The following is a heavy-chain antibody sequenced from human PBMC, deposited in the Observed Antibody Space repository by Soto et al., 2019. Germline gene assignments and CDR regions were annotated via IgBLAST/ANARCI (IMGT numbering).Heavy chain of an antibody. CDR2: ISSNGGST. CDR3: VKESGWYAL. Sequence: GWSLRLSCSSSVFTFISYAMHWVRQAPGKGLEYVSAISSNGGSTYYADSVKGRFTISRDNSKNTLYLQMSSLRAEDTAVYYCVKESGWYALWGQGTLVTVSS. CDR1: VFTFISYA. D-gene: IGHD1-26*01. V-gene: IGHV3-64D*06. J-gene: IGHJ5*02.